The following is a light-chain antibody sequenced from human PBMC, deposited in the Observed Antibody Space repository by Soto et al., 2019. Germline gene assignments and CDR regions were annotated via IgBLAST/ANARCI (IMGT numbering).Light chain of an antibody. CDR1: QSISNW. J-gene: IGKJ2*01. Sequence: DIQMTQSPSTLSASVGDRVTITCRASQSISNWLAWYQQKPGKAPKLLIYKASSLEYGVPSRFSGSGSVTEFTLTISSLQPDDFATYYCQQYNSYPYTFGQGTKLEIK. CDR3: QQYNSYPYT. V-gene: IGKV1-5*03. CDR2: KAS.